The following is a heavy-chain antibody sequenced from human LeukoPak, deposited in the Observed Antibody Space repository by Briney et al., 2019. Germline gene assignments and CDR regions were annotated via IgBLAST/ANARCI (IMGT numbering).Heavy chain of an antibody. CDR2: ISTSSSDI. CDR1: GFTFSSYR. D-gene: IGHD6-19*01. CDR3: ARTIAVAGRAPDY. Sequence: GGSLRLSCAASGFTFSSYRMNWVRQAPGKGLEWVSSISTSSSDISYADSLKGRFAISRDNANNSLYLQMNSLRAEDTAVYYCARTIAVAGRAPDYWGQGTLVTVSS. V-gene: IGHV3-21*01. J-gene: IGHJ4*02.